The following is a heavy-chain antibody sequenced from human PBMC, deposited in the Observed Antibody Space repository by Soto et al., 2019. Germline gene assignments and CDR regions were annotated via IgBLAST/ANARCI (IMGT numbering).Heavy chain of an antibody. CDR1: GGSISSYY. J-gene: IGHJ5*02. CDR2: IYYSGST. Sequence: SETLSLTCTVSGGSISSYYWSWIRQPPGKGLEWIGYIYYSGSTNYNPSLKSRVTISVDTSKNQFSLKLSSVTAADTAVYYCAKIDYDPVWWLDPWGQGTLVTVSS. V-gene: IGHV4-59*01. D-gene: IGHD4-17*01. CDR3: AKIDYDPVWWLDP.